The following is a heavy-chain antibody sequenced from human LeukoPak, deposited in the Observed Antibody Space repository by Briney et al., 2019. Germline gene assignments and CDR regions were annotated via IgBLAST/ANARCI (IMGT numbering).Heavy chain of an antibody. V-gene: IGHV6-1*01. CDR1: GDSVSSNSAA. CDR2: TYYRSKWYN. D-gene: IGHD6-13*01. J-gene: IGHJ6*03. Sequence: SQTLSLTCAISGDSVSSNSAAWNWIRQSPSRGLEWLGRTYYRSKWYNDYAVSVKSRITINPDTSKNQFSLQLNSVTPEDTAVYYCARDRPDGGAGNGEDYYYYYYMDVWGKGTTVTVSS. CDR3: ARDRPDGGAGNGEDYYYYYYMDV.